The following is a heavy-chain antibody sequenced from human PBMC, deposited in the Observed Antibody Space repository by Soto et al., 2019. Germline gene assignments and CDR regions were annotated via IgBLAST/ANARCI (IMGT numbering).Heavy chain of an antibody. CDR1: GGTFSSYA. J-gene: IGHJ5*02. D-gene: IGHD2-2*01. V-gene: IGHV1-69*12. Sequence: QVQLVQSGAEVKKPGSSVKVSCKASGGTFSSYAISWVRQAPGQGLEWMGGIIPIFGTANYAQKFQGRVTITADESTSTAYMELSSLRSEDTAVYYCASTYCISTSCRPYNWFDPWGQGTLVTVSS. CDR3: ASTYCISTSCRPYNWFDP. CDR2: IIPIFGTA.